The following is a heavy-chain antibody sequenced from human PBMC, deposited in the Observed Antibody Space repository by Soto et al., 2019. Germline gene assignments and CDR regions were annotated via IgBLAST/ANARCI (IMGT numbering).Heavy chain of an antibody. J-gene: IGHJ6*02. Sequence: SETLSLTCAVYGGSFSGYYWSWIRQPPGKGLEWIGEINHSGSTNYNPSLKSRVTISVDTSKNQFSLKLSSVTAADTAVYYCARSITGTTHTYYYYGMDVWGQGTTVTVSS. CDR3: ARSITGTTHTYYYYGMDV. D-gene: IGHD1-7*01. CDR2: INHSGST. CDR1: GGSFSGYY. V-gene: IGHV4-34*01.